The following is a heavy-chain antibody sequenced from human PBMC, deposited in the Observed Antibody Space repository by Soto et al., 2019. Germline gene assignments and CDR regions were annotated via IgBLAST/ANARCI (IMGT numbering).Heavy chain of an antibody. CDR3: ARGRGTTSFWRY. D-gene: IGHD1-1*01. CDR1: GGSFSGYY. V-gene: IGHV4-34*01. CDR2: INHSGST. J-gene: IGHJ4*02. Sequence: QVQLQQWGAGLLKPSETLSLTCAVYGGSFSGYYWSWIRQPPGKGLEWIGEINHSGSTNYDPSLKSRVPISVDTSKNQFSLELSSVTAADTAVYYCARGRGTTSFWRYWGQGTLVTVSS.